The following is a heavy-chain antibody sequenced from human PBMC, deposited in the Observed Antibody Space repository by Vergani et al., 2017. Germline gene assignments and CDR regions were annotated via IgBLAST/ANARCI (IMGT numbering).Heavy chain of an antibody. V-gene: IGHV3-23*01. CDR3: AKHRAMIVVVFAFDI. CDR2: ISGSGGST. J-gene: IGHJ3*02. Sequence: EVQLLESGGGLVQPGGSLRLSCAAFGFTFSSYALSWVRRAPGKGLEWVSAISGSGGSTYYADSVKGRFTISSDNSKNTLYLQMNSLRAEATAVYYCAKHRAMIVVVFAFDIWGQGTMVTVSS. CDR1: GFTFSSYA. D-gene: IGHD3-22*01.